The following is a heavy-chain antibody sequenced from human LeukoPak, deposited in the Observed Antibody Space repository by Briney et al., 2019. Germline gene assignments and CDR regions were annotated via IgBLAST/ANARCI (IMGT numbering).Heavy chain of an antibody. CDR3: ARDYCGGDCYPITKIDY. V-gene: IGHV1-18*01. CDR2: ISAYNGNT. Sequence: ASVKVSCKASGYTFTSYGISWVQQAPGQGLEWMGWISAYNGNTNYAQKLQGRVTMTTDTSTSTAYMELRSLRSDDTAVYYCARDYCGGDCYPITKIDYWGQGTLVTVSS. D-gene: IGHD2-21*02. J-gene: IGHJ4*02. CDR1: GYTFTSYG.